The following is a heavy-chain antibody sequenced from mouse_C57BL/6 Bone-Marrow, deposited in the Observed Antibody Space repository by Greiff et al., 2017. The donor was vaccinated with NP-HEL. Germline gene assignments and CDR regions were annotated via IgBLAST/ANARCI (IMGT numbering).Heavy chain of an antibody. V-gene: IGHV5-15*01. J-gene: IGHJ4*01. CDR3: ARLYYYAMDY. CDR1: GFTFSDYG. Sequence: DVHLVESGGGLVQPGGSLKLSCAASGFTFSDYGMAWVRQAPRKGPEWVAFISNLAYSIYYADTVTGRFTISRENAKNTLYLEMSSLRSEDTAMYYCARLYYYAMDYWGQGTSVTVSS. CDR2: ISNLAYSI.